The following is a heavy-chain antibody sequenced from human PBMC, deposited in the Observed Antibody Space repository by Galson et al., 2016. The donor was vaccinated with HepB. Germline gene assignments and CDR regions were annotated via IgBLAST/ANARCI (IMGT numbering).Heavy chain of an antibody. CDR2: MSYSGGV. CDR1: GGSISSSDFY. J-gene: IGHJ4*02. CDR3: AKDRPEGDFPYYIDS. V-gene: IGHV4-39*07. Sequence: SETLSLTCALSGGSISSSDFYWVWIRQTPGRGLQWIGDMSYSGGVRYHPSLESRVIISLDRSRTQFSLKLTSVTAADAAVYYCAKDRPEGDFPYYIDSWGQGTLVTVSS. D-gene: IGHD3-3*01.